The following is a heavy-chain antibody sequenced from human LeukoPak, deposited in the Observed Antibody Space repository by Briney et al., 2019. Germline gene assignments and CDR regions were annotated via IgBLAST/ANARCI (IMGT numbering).Heavy chain of an antibody. J-gene: IGHJ5*02. CDR1: GFTVSSNY. CDR3: ARDRGGYCSSTSCYNWFDP. V-gene: IGHV3-53*01. Sequence: PGGSLRLSCAASGFTVSSNYMSWVRQAPGKGLEWVSVIYSGGSTYYADSVKGRFTISRDNSKNTLYLQMNSLRAEDTAVYYCARDRGGYCSSTSCYNWFDPWGQGTLVTVSS. D-gene: IGHD2-2*03. CDR2: IYSGGST.